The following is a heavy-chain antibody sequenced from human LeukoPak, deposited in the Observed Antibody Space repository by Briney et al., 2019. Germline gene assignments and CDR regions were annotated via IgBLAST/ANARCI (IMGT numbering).Heavy chain of an antibody. V-gene: IGHV3-23*01. CDR2: ISASGDST. D-gene: IGHD3-22*01. J-gene: IGHJ4*02. Sequence: GGSLRLSCAASGFTFSNYAMSWVRQAPGKGLEWDSSISASGDSTYYADSLKGRFTISRGNSKNTLYLQMNSLTAEDTAVYYCAKSKWPESSDSGGSGYNYWGPGTLVTVSS. CDR3: AKSKWPESSDSGGSGYNY. CDR1: GFTFSNYA.